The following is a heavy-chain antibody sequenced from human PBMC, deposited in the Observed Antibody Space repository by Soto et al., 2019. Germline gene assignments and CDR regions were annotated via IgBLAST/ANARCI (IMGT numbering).Heavy chain of an antibody. J-gene: IGHJ4*02. CDR1: GYTFTGYY. Sequence: ASVKVSCKASGYTFTGYYMHWVRQAPGQGLEWRGWINPNSGGTNYAQKFQGRVTMTRDTSISTAYMELSRLRSDATAVYYCARSRSYYDSSGPLDYWGQGTLVTVSS. CDR3: ARSRSYYDSSGPLDY. CDR2: INPNSGGT. V-gene: IGHV1-2*02. D-gene: IGHD3-22*01.